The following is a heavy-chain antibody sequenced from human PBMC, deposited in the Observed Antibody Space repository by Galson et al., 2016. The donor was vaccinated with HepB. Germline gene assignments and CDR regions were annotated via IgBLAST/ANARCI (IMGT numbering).Heavy chain of an antibody. V-gene: IGHV1-46*01. CDR1: GFAFTTYY. CDR2: INPSGGGT. CDR3: ARELRYFDWLESANFDY. Sequence: SVKVSCKASGFAFTTYYMHWVRQAPGQGLEWVGMINPSGGGTGYAQKFQGRVSMTRDASTSTVYMELSSLGSEDTAVYYCARELRYFDWLESANFDYWGQGTLVSVSS. J-gene: IGHJ4*02. D-gene: IGHD3-9*01.